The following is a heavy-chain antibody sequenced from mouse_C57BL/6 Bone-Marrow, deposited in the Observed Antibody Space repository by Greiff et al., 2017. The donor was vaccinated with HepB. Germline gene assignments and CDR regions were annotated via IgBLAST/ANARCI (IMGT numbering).Heavy chain of an antibody. J-gene: IGHJ2*01. CDR1: GYTFTSYW. CDR3: ARGPVVATNFDY. CDR2: IDPSDSYT. V-gene: IGHV1-59*01. D-gene: IGHD1-1*01. Sequence: QVQLQQPGAELVRPGTSVKLSCKASGYTFTSYWMHWVKQRPGQGLEWIGVIDPSDSYTNYNQKFKGKATLTVDTSSSTAYMQLSSLTSEDSAVYYCARGPVVATNFDYWGQGTTLTVSS.